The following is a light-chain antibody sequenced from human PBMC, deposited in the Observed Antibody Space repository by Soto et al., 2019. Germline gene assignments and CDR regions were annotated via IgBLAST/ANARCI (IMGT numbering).Light chain of an antibody. CDR3: QQYNNWPFT. CDR2: GAS. J-gene: IGKJ3*01. CDR1: QSVSSN. Sequence: DIVMTQSPATLSVSPGERATLSCRASQSVSSNLAWYQQKPDQAPRLLIYGASSRATGIPARFSGSGSGTEFTLTISSLQSEDFAVYYCQQYNNWPFTFGPGTKVDIK. V-gene: IGKV3-15*01.